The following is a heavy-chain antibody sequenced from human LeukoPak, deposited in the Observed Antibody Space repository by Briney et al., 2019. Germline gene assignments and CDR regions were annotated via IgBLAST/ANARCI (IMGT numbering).Heavy chain of an antibody. CDR2: IGLTDTTI. CDR3: ARLKLGYWYFDL. Sequence: GVSLRPSCAASGFTFSDYYMSWIRQVPGKGLEWVSYIGLTDTTIYYADSLKGRFAISRDNAKNSLYLHTHSLRAEDTAIYYCARLKLGYWYFDLWGRGTLLTVSS. CDR1: GFTFSDYY. J-gene: IGHJ2*01. D-gene: IGHD7-27*01. V-gene: IGHV3-11*01.